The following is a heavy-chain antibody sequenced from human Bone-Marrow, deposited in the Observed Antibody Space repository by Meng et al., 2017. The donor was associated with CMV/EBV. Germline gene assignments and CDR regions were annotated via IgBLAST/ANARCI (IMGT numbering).Heavy chain of an antibody. CDR1: GFTFSGSA. J-gene: IGHJ4*02. V-gene: IGHV3-73*01. CDR2: IRSKANSYAT. CDR3: NRYSGYVDTAIGLATDY. D-gene: IGHD5-18*01. Sequence: GGSLRLSCAASGFTFSGSAMHWVRQASGKGLEWVGRIRSKANSYATAYAASVKGRFTISRDDSKNTAYLQMNSLKTEDTAVYYCNRYSGYVDTAIGLATDYWGQGTLVTVSS.